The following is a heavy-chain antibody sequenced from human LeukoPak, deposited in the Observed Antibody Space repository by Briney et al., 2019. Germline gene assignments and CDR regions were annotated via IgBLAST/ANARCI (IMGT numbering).Heavy chain of an antibody. CDR3: ASGSHGYYYYYMDV. Sequence: PVKVSCKASGGTFSSYAISWVRQAPGQGLEWMGGIIPIFGTANYAQKFQGRVTITTDESTSTAYKELSSLRSEDTAVYYCASGSHGYYYYYMDVWGKGTTVTVSS. V-gene: IGHV1-69*05. CDR2: IIPIFGTA. CDR1: GGTFSSYA. J-gene: IGHJ6*03.